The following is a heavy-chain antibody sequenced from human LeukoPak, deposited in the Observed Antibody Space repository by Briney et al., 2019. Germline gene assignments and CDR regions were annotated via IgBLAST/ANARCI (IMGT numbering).Heavy chain of an antibody. D-gene: IGHD6-19*01. CDR1: GFTFSTYS. V-gene: IGHV3-48*04. CDR3: ARDSSGQWLVSFGYFDL. Sequence: PGGSLRLSCAASGFTFSTYSMNWVRQAPGKGLEWLSYISTSSSTIYYADSVKGRFTTSRDNAKNSLYLQMNSLRAEDTAVYYCARDSSGQWLVSFGYFDLWGRGTLVTVSS. CDR2: ISTSSSTI. J-gene: IGHJ2*01.